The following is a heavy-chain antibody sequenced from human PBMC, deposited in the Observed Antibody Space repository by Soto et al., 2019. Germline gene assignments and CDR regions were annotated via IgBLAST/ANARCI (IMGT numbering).Heavy chain of an antibody. CDR3: ARAVGPFDY. Sequence: QVQLVESGGGVVQPGRSLRLSCAASGFDFSTYGMHWVRQAPGKGLEWVAVIWYVGSNKYYADSVRGRFIISRDNSKNTLFLQLNSLRAEDTAVYYCARAVGPFDYWGQGTLVTVSS. CDR1: GFDFSTYG. V-gene: IGHV3-33*01. D-gene: IGHD1-26*01. CDR2: IWYVGSNK. J-gene: IGHJ4*02.